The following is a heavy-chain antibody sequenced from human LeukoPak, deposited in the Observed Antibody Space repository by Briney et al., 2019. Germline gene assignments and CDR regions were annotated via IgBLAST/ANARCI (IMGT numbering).Heavy chain of an antibody. V-gene: IGHV4-61*01. J-gene: IGHJ4*02. Sequence: SETLSLTCTVSGGSVSSGSYYWSWIRQPPGKGLEWIGFVYYTGSTNYNPSLKSRVTISVDTSKNQFSLKIRSVSAADTALYYCYYNSGGRPLWGQGMLVTVSS. CDR2: VYYTGST. CDR1: GGSVSSGSYY. D-gene: IGHD3-3*01. CDR3: YYNSGGRPL.